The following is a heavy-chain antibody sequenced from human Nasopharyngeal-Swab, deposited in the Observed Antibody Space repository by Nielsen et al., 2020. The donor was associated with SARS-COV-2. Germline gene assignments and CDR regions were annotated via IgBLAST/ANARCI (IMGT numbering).Heavy chain of an antibody. CDR3: AREVPYSGHDDAFDI. V-gene: IGHV3-48*03. Sequence: RQAPGKGLEWISYISTTTATIYYADSVKGRVTISRDNAKNSLYLQMNSLRAEDTAVYYCAREVPYSGHDDAFDIWGQGTMVTVSS. CDR2: ISTTTATI. D-gene: IGHD5-12*01. J-gene: IGHJ3*02.